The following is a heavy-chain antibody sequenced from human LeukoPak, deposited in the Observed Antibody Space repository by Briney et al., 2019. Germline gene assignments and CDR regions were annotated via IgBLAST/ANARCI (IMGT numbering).Heavy chain of an antibody. CDR2: INHSGST. Sequence: SETLSLTCAVYGGSFSGYYWSWIRQPPGKGLEWIGEINHSGSTNYNPSLKSRVTISVDTSKNQFSLKLSSVTAADTAVYYCARVYSSSATVDYWGQGTLVTVSP. CDR3: ARVYSSSATVDY. J-gene: IGHJ4*02. D-gene: IGHD6-6*01. V-gene: IGHV4-34*01. CDR1: GGSFSGYY.